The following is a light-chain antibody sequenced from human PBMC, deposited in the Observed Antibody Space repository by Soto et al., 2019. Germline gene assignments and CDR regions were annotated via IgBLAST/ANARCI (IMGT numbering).Light chain of an antibody. CDR1: SSDVGSYNL. J-gene: IGLJ1*01. CDR2: EVS. V-gene: IGLV2-23*02. Sequence: QSVLTQPASVSGSPGQSITISCTGTSSDVGSYNLVSWYQQHPGKASKLMIYEVSKRPSGVSNRFSGSKSGNTASLTISVLQAEDEADYYCCSYAGSSAHYVFGTGTKVTVL. CDR3: CSYAGSSAHYV.